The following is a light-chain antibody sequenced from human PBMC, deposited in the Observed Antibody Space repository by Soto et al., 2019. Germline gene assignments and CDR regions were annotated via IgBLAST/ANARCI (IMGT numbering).Light chain of an antibody. V-gene: IGKV1-5*03. CDR3: QQYNSYPWT. CDR2: KAS. CDR1: QSISSW. J-gene: IGKJ1*01. Sequence: DIQMTQSPSTLSAAVGDRVTITCRASQSISSWLAWYQQKPGKAPKLLISKASSLESGVPSRFSGSGSGTELTLTISSLQPDDFATYYRQQYNSYPWTFGQGTKVEIK.